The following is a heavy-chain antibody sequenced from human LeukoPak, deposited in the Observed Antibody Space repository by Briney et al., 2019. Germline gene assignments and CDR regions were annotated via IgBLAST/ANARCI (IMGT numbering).Heavy chain of an antibody. CDR2: MNPNSGNT. CDR3: ARVPNDYCSGGSCYRDAFDI. V-gene: IGHV1-8*01. Sequence: GASVKVSCKASGYTFTSYDINWVRQATGRGLEWMGWMNPNSGNTGYAQKFQGRVTMTRNTSISTAYMELSSLRSEDTAVYYCARVPNDYCSGGSCYRDAFDIWGQGTMVTVSS. CDR1: GYTFTSYD. D-gene: IGHD2-15*01. J-gene: IGHJ3*02.